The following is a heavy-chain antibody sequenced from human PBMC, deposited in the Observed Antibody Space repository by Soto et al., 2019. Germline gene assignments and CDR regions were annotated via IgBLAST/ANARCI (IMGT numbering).Heavy chain of an antibody. D-gene: IGHD3-3*01. V-gene: IGHV5-51*01. Sequence: GESLKISCKGSGYSFTSYWIGWVRQMPGKGLEWMGIIYPGYSDTRYSPSFQGQVTISADRSISTAYLQWSSLKASDTAMYYCARRLGDFWSGPTRYYYCMDVWGQGTTVTVSS. J-gene: IGHJ6*02. CDR2: IYPGYSDT. CDR3: ARRLGDFWSGPTRYYYCMDV. CDR1: GYSFTSYW.